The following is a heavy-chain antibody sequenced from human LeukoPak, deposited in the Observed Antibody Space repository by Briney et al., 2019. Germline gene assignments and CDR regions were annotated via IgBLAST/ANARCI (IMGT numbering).Heavy chain of an antibody. Sequence: GGSLRLSCAASGFTLSSYGMHWVRQAPGKGLEWVSGINWNGGSTGYADSVKGRFTISRGNAKNSLFLQMNSLRAEDTALYYCAKDSSGYYDGAFDIWGQGTMVTVSS. CDR1: GFTLSSYG. J-gene: IGHJ3*02. V-gene: IGHV3-20*04. CDR2: INWNGGST. D-gene: IGHD3-22*01. CDR3: AKDSSGYYDGAFDI.